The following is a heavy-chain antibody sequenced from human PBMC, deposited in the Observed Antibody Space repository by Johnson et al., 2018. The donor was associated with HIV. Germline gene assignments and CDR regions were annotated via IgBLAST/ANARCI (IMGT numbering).Heavy chain of an antibody. D-gene: IGHD2-2*03. CDR3: AKDKSWIDHAFDI. Sequence: QVNLVESGGALIQPGGSPRLSSASSGFTASSYHMRWVRQAPGKELEWVAVISSDGSDKYYADSVTGRVTISRDNPKNTVYLHMNSLRAEDTALYYCAKDKSWIDHAFDIWGQGTMVTVSS. V-gene: IGHV3-30*18. J-gene: IGHJ3*02. CDR2: ISSDGSDK. CDR1: GFTASSYH.